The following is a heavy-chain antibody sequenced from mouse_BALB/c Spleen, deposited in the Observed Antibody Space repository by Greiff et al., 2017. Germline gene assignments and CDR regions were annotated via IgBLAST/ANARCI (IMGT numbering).Heavy chain of an antibody. D-gene: IGHD1-2*01. CDR2: ISSGSSII. CDR1: GFTFRSFG. Sequence: EVQGVESGGGLVQPGGSRKLSCAASGFTFRSFGMHWVRQAPEKGLEWVAYISSGSSIIYYADTVKGRFTISRDNPKNTLFLQMTSLRSEDTAMYYCARSPLLRGAYAMDYWGQGTSVTVSS. V-gene: IGHV5-17*02. J-gene: IGHJ4*01. CDR3: ARSPLLRGAYAMDY.